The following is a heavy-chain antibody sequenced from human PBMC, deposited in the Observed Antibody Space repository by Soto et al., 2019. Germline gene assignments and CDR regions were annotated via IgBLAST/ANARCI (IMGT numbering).Heavy chain of an antibody. D-gene: IGHD6-19*01. V-gene: IGHV1-18*01. CDR3: ARVKAVAGKGWFDP. CDR1: GYTFTSYG. J-gene: IGHJ5*02. Sequence: RPSVKVSCKASGYTFTSYGISWVRQAPGQGLEWMGWISAYNGNTNYAQKLQGRVTMTTDTSTSTAYMELRSLRSDDTAVYYCARVKAVAGKGWFDPWGQGTLVTVSS. CDR2: ISAYNGNT.